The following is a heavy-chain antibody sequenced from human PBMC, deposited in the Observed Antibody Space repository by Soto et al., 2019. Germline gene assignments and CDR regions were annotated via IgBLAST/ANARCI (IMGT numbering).Heavy chain of an antibody. J-gene: IGHJ4*02. Sequence: GGSLTLSCAASGFTFSSYAMSWVSQAPGKVMEWVSAISGSYASKYYAKTVKGRFTISKNNSKNTLYLQMNSLGAEDTAIYYGAKDHRAGVEQWVVTDEQSFDYGGQGTLV. D-gene: IGHD6-19*01. CDR1: GFTFSSYA. CDR2: ISGSYASK. CDR3: AKDHRAGVEQWVVTDEQSFDY. V-gene: IGHV3-23*01.